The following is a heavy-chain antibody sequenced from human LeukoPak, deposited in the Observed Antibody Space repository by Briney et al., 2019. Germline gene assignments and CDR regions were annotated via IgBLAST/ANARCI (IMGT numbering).Heavy chain of an antibody. CDR2: INPNSGGT. CDR1: GYTFTGYY. J-gene: IGHJ5*02. V-gene: IGHV1-2*02. Sequence: GASVKVSCKASGYTFTGYYMHWVRQAPGQGFEWMGWINPNSGGTNYAQKFQGRVTMTRDTSISTAYMELSRLRSDDTAVYYCAREADIVVVTNWFDPWGQGTLVTVSS. CDR3: AREADIVVVTNWFDP. D-gene: IGHD2-15*01.